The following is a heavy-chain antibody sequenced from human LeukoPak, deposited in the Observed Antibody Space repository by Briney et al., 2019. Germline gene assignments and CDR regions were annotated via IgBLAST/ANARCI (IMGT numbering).Heavy chain of an antibody. D-gene: IGHD3-10*01. J-gene: IGHJ6*03. V-gene: IGHV1-18*01. CDR2: ISAYSGNT. CDR1: GYTFTSYG. CDR3: ARDRELLLWFGETYYMDV. Sequence: PGASVKVSCKASGYTFTSYGISWVRQAPGQGLEWMGWISAYSGNTNYAQKLQGRVTMTTDTSTSTAYMELRSLRSDDTAVYYCARDRELLLWFGETYYMDVWGKGTTVTVSS.